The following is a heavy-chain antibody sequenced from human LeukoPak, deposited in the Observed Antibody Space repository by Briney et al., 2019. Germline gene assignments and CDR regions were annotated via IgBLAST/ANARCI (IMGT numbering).Heavy chain of an antibody. Sequence: PSETLSLTCTVSGGSVSSTNYYWTWIRQPAGKGLEWIGRIYTTGSPSYNPSLKSRVTISVDKSKNQFSLKLSSVTAADTAVYYCARVWVSGFDPWGQGTLVTVSS. CDR1: GGSVSSTNYY. CDR3: ARVWVSGFDP. CDR2: IYTTGSP. D-gene: IGHD1-26*01. J-gene: IGHJ5*02. V-gene: IGHV4-61*02.